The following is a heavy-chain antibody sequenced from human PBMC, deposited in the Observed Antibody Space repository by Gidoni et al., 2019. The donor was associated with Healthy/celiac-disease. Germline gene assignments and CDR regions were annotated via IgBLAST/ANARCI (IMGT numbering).Heavy chain of an antibody. CDR2: ISWNSGSI. D-gene: IGHD1-7*01. J-gene: IGHJ5*02. CDR1: GFPFVDYA. V-gene: IGHV3-9*01. Sequence: EVQLVESGGGLVQPGRSLRLSCAASGFPFVDYAMHWVRQAPGKGLEWVSGISWNSGSIGYADSVKGRFTISRDNAKNSLYLQMNSLRAEDTALYYCAKDMELELLGGWFDPWGQGTLVTVSS. CDR3: AKDMELELLGGWFDP.